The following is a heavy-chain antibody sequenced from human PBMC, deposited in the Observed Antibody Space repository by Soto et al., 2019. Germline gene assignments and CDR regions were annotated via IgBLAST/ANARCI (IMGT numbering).Heavy chain of an antibody. V-gene: IGHV3-23*01. Sequence: GGSLRLSCAASGFTFSSYGMNWVRQAPGKGPEWVSGIDTSGGVTKYADSVKGRFTISRDNSKNTLYLQMNSLRAEDTAVYYCAKAPCSGGSCYSGSVDYWGQGALVTV. J-gene: IGHJ4*02. CDR1: GFTFSSYG. CDR2: IDTSGGVT. D-gene: IGHD2-15*01. CDR3: AKAPCSGGSCYSGSVDY.